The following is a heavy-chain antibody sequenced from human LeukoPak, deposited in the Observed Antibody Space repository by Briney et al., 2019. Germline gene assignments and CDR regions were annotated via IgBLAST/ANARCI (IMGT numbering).Heavy chain of an antibody. V-gene: IGHV3-30*02. CDR3: AKESPPIYCSGGSCYADY. J-gene: IGHJ4*02. Sequence: PGGSLRLSCAASGFTFSSYGMHWVRQAPGKGLEWVAFIRYDGSNKYYADSVKGRFTNSRDNSKNTLYLQMNSLRAEDTAVYYCAKESPPIYCSGGSCYADYWGQGTLVTVSS. D-gene: IGHD2-15*01. CDR2: IRYDGSNK. CDR1: GFTFSSYG.